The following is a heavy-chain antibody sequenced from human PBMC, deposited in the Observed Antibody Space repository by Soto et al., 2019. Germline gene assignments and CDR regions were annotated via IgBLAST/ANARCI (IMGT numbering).Heavy chain of an antibody. V-gene: IGHV3-33*01. CDR3: AREPAPFYFDY. Sequence: GGSLRLSCAASGFTFSSYGMHWVRQAPGKGLEWVAVIWYDGSNKYYADSVKGRFTISRDNSKNTLYLQMNSLRAEDTAVYYCAREPAPFYFDYWGQGTLVTVSS. CDR1: GFTFSSYG. J-gene: IGHJ4*02. D-gene: IGHD3-16*01. CDR2: IWYDGSNK.